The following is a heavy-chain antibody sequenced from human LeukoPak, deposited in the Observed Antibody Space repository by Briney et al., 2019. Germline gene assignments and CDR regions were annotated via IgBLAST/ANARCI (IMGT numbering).Heavy chain of an antibody. J-gene: IGHJ4*02. CDR1: GGSITTTNW. D-gene: IGHD1-26*01. V-gene: IGHV4-4*02. CDR2: VHLSGAT. CDR3: TRESGAFSPFGF. Sequence: SETLSLTCAVPGGSITTTNWWSWVRQPPGKGLEWIGEVHLSGATNYNLSLEGRVSMSIDKSKNHLSLEVTSVTAADTAIYYCTRESGAFSPFGFWGQGTLVTVSS.